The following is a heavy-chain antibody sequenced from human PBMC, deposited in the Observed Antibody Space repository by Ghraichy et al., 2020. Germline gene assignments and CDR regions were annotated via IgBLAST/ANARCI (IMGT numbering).Heavy chain of an antibody. CDR1: GGSISSYY. V-gene: IGHV4-59*01. J-gene: IGHJ3*02. CDR3: ARFSMAFDI. Sequence: SETLSLTCTVSGGSISSYYWSWIRQPPGKGLEWIGYIYYSGSTNYNPSLKSRVTISVDTSKNQFSLKLSSVTAADTAVYYCARFSMAFDIWGQGTMVTVSS. CDR2: IYYSGST.